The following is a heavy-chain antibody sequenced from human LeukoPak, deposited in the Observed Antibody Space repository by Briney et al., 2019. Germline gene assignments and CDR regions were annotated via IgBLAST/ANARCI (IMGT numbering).Heavy chain of an antibody. CDR2: ISWDGGST. D-gene: IGHD5-24*01. Sequence: GGSLRLSCAASRFIFSDYYMSWIRQAPGKGLEWVSLISWDGGSTYYADSVKGRFTISRDNSKNSLYLQMNSLRTEDTALYYCAKATMGYYYMDVWGKGTTVTVSS. CDR3: AKATMGYYYMDV. CDR1: RFIFSDYY. J-gene: IGHJ6*03. V-gene: IGHV3-43*01.